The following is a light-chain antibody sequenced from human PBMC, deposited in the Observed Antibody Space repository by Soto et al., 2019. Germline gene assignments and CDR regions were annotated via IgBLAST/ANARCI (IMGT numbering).Light chain of an antibody. CDR2: DAS. CDR3: KQYTTFPFT. Sequence: DIQMTQSPSSLSAAVGDRVTITCRASQGIATYLAWFQQKPGKAPKSLIYDASTLQSGVPSKFSGSGSGTDFTLTINSLQPEDFATYFCKQYTTFPFTFGQGTRLEIK. J-gene: IGKJ5*01. CDR1: QGIATY. V-gene: IGKV1-16*02.